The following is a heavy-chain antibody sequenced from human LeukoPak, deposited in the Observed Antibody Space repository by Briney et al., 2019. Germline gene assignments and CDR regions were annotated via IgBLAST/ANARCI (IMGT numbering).Heavy chain of an antibody. J-gene: IGHJ4*02. Sequence: ASVKVSCKASGSTFTSYFMHWVRQAPGQGLEWMGLVNPSGGSTNYAQKFQGRVTMTRDMSTSTVFMELDSLRSEDTAVYYCARGPGDLGDYWGQGTLVTVSS. V-gene: IGHV1-46*01. CDR3: ARGPGDLGDY. CDR2: VNPSGGST. D-gene: IGHD7-27*01. CDR1: GSTFTSYF.